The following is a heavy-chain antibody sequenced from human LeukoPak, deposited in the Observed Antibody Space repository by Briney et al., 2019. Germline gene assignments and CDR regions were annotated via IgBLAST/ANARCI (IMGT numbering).Heavy chain of an antibody. V-gene: IGHV3-48*01. Sequence: GGSLRLSCAASGFTFSSYSMNWVRQAPGKGLEWVSYISSSSSTIYYADSVKGRFTISRDNAKNSLYLQMNSLRAEDTAVYYCAKGKQQLVRAPFDYWGQGTLVTVSS. D-gene: IGHD6-13*01. J-gene: IGHJ4*02. CDR2: ISSSSSTI. CDR1: GFTFSSYS. CDR3: AKGKQQLVRAPFDY.